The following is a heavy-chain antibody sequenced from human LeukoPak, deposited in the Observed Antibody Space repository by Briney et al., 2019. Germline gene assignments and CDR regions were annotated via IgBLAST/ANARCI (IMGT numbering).Heavy chain of an antibody. Sequence: PSETLSLTCPVSGGSISSGDYYWSWIRQPPGEGLEWIGYIYYSGSTYYNPSLKSRVTISVDTSKNQFSLKLSSVTAADTAVYYCARVGTLAYWGQGTLVTVSS. CDR2: IYYSGST. CDR1: GGSISSGDYY. V-gene: IGHV4-30-4*01. J-gene: IGHJ4*02. D-gene: IGHD6-6*01. CDR3: ARVGTLAY.